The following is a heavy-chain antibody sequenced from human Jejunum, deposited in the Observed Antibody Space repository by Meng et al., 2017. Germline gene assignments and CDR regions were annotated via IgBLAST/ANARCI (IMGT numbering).Heavy chain of an antibody. CDR2: IYNSGST. CDR1: GASISSYF. Sequence: SETLSLTCTVSGASISSYFWSWIRQPPGRGLEWIGYIYNSGSTNYNPSLKSRVTISVDTSKHQFSLKLSSVTAADTAIYYCARGLTGYFAHTDYWGQGTLVTVSS. J-gene: IGHJ4*02. CDR3: ARGLTGYFAHTDY. D-gene: IGHD3-9*01. V-gene: IGHV4-59*01.